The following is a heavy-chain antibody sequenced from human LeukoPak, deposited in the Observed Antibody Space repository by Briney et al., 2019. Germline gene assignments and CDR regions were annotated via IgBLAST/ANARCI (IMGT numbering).Heavy chain of an antibody. CDR3: AKRHLQEFDS. J-gene: IGHJ5*01. V-gene: IGHV3-23*01. Sequence: GGSLRLSCAASGFTFSNHVMGWVRQAPGKGLGWVSSVSDSGGGTYYADSVKGRFTISRDNSRNTLYLQMNSLRAEDTAVYYCAKRHLQEFDSWGQGTLVTVSS. CDR2: VSDSGGGT. CDR1: GFTFSNHV.